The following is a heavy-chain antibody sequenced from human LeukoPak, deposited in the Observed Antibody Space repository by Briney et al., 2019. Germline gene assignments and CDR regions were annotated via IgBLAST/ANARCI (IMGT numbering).Heavy chain of an antibody. CDR2: IYYSGST. Sequence: SETLSLTCTVSGGSISSYYWSWVRQPPGKGLEWIGYIYYSGSTNYNPSLKSRVTISVDTSKNQFSPKLSSVTAADTAVYYCARALLYGGYFDYWGQGTLVTVSS. CDR3: ARALLYGGYFDY. D-gene: IGHD4/OR15-4a*01. CDR1: GGSISSYY. V-gene: IGHV4-59*01. J-gene: IGHJ4*02.